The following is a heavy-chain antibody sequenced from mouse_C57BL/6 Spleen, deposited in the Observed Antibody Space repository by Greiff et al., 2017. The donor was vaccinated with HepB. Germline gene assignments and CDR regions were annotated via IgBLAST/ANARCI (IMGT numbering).Heavy chain of an antibody. CDR2: INPSNGGT. CDR1: GYTFTSYW. V-gene: IGHV1-53*01. D-gene: IGHD2-4*01. J-gene: IGHJ1*03. CDR3: ARAPDYEGYFDV. Sequence: QVHVKQSGTELVKPGASVKLSCKASGYTFTSYWMHWVKQRPGQGLEWIGNINPSNGGTNYNEKFKSKATLTVDKSSSTAYMQLSSLTSEDSAVYYCARAPDYEGYFDVWGTGTTVTVSS.